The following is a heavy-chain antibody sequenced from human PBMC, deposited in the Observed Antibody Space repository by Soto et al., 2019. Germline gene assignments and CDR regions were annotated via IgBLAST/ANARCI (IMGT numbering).Heavy chain of an antibody. V-gene: IGHV3-23*01. Sequence: GGSLRLSCAASGFPFSSYAMSWVRQAPGKGLEWVSGISGSGGITYYADSVKGRFTNSRDNSKNTLYLQMNSLRADDTPVYFCEKSLSGSPDFFFDSWGQGTLVTVSS. CDR3: EKSLSGSPDFFFDS. J-gene: IGHJ4*02. CDR1: GFPFSSYA. D-gene: IGHD3-10*01. CDR2: ISGSGGIT.